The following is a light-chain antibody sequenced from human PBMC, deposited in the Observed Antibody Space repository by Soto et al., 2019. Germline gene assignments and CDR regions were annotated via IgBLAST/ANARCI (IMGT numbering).Light chain of an antibody. V-gene: IGKV1-39*01. CDR2: AAS. CDR3: QQSYSTPPT. J-gene: IGKJ1*01. Sequence: DIQMTQSPSSLSASVGDRVTITCRASQSISSYLNWYQQKPGKAPKLLIYAASSLQSGVPSRFSGSGSGTDFTLTISSLQPEDFATYYCQQSYSTPPTFGQGTHVEIK. CDR1: QSISSY.